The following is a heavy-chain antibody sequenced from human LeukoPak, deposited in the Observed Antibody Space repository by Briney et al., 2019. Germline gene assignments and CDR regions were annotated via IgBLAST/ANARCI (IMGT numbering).Heavy chain of an antibody. J-gene: IGHJ3*02. V-gene: IGHV3-48*03. Sequence: GGSLRLSFPASGCTLRSYEMNWVRQPPGKGLEWISDISRTSSTIYYACCVKGRFTISSDNPKNSQYLQMTSLRAEDTAVYYCARVAVVAFDIWVQGTMVTVSS. D-gene: IGHD2-21*01. CDR1: GCTLRSYE. CDR3: ARVAVVAFDI. CDR2: ISRTSSTI.